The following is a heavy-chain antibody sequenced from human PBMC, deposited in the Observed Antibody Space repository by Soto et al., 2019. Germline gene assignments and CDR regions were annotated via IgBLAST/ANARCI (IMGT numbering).Heavy chain of an antibody. Sequence: QVQLVQSGAEVKEPGSSVRVSCKASGGTFDNFIMNWVRQTPGQGLEWMGGIVPMLGTPTYAEKFKGRVTLYQTASTSTMCMEVTSLRSVYTAIYYCARNVTYSSYLLQYSGMDVCGQGTTVTLYS. D-gene: IGHD1-26*01. CDR2: IVPMLGTP. CDR1: GGTFDNFI. V-gene: IGHV1-69*16. CDR3: ARNVTYSSYLLQYSGMDV. J-gene: IGHJ6*02.